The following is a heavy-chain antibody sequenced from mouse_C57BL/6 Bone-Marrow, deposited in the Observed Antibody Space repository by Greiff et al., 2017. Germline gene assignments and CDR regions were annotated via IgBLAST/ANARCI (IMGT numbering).Heavy chain of an antibody. V-gene: IGHV14-4*01. CDR2: IDPGIGDT. Sequence: VQLQQSGAELVRPGASVKLSCTASGFNIKDDYIHWVKQRPEQGLEWVGWIDPGIGDTEYASKFQGKATITSDTSSNTAYLQLSRLTSEDTAVYYCSSFDGNYFDFWGQGTPLTVAS. D-gene: IGHD2-3*01. CDR3: SSFDGNYFDF. CDR1: GFNIKDDY. J-gene: IGHJ2*01.